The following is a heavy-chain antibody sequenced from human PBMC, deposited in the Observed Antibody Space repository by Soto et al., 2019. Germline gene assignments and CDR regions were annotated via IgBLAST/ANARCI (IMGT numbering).Heavy chain of an antibody. CDR2: ISSSSSNI. Sequence: HPGGSLRLSCAASGFTFSSYSMNWVRQAPGKGLEWVSYISSSSSNIYYADSVKGRFTISRDNAKNSLDLQMNSLRDEDTAVYYCARTLAAAYFDYWGQGTLVTVSS. D-gene: IGHD6-13*01. CDR1: GFTFSSYS. J-gene: IGHJ4*02. CDR3: ARTLAAAYFDY. V-gene: IGHV3-48*02.